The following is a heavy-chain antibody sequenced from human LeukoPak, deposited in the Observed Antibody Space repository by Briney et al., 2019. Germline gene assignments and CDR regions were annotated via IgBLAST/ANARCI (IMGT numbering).Heavy chain of an antibody. D-gene: IGHD2-8*01. Sequence: GGSLRLSCAASGFIFSSYAMGWVRQAPGKGLEWVSTISGSGGSTYYADSVKGRFTISRDNSKNTVYLQMNSLRAEDTAVYYCAKDRSCTNDVCHGDFDYWGQGTLVTVSS. CDR3: AKDRSCTNDVCHGDFDY. CDR1: GFIFSSYA. V-gene: IGHV3-23*01. J-gene: IGHJ4*02. CDR2: ISGSGGST.